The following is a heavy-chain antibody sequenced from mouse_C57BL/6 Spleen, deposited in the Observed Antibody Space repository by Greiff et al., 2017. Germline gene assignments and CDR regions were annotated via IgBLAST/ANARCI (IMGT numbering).Heavy chain of an antibody. J-gene: IGHJ4*01. D-gene: IGHD1-1*01. CDR2: IFPGSGST. Sequence: QVHVKQSGPELVKPGASVKISCKASGYTFTDYYINWVKQRPGQGLEWIGWIFPGSGSTYYNEKFKGKATLTVDKSSSTAYMLLSSLTSEDSAVYFCARSGYYGSSTLDYAMDYWGQGTSVTVSS. V-gene: IGHV1-75*01. CDR3: ARSGYYGSSTLDYAMDY. CDR1: GYTFTDYY.